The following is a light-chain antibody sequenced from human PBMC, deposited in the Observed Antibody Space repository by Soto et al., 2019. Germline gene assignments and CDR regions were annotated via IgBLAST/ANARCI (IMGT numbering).Light chain of an antibody. CDR2: EVT. CDR1: SSNIGSNNA. Sequence: QSVLAQPPSASGTPGQRVTISCSGSSSNIGSNNAVSWYQHHPGKAPKLIIYEVTHRPSGVSDRFSASKSGNTASLTISGLQAEDEADYYCNSFRVSHLYVFGTGTKVTVL. J-gene: IGLJ1*01. CDR3: NSFRVSHLYV. V-gene: IGLV2-14*01.